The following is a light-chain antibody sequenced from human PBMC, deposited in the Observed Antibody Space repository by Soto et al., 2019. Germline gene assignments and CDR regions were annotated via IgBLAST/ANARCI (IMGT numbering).Light chain of an antibody. CDR2: DAS. CDR1: QSVRSS. V-gene: IGKV3-11*01. Sequence: EIVLTQSAATLSLSPGERATLSCRATQSVRSSLAWYLQQPGQAPRLLIYDASKRATGIPARFSGSGSGTDFTLTISSLEPKDFAVYYCQQRSNWPGTFGQGTKVDIK. J-gene: IGKJ1*01. CDR3: QQRSNWPGT.